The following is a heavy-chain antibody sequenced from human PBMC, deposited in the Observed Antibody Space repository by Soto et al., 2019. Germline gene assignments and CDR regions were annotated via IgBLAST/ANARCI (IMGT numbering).Heavy chain of an antibody. Sequence: EVQLVESGGGLVQPGGSLRLSCAASGFTFSAYDMHWVRQATGKGLEWVSAIGTQHDTYYPDSVKGRFTISRENAKNFLYIQMNSLRAGATAVYYWARQASYWHGGGGWFDPWGQGTLVTVSS. V-gene: IGHV3-13*01. CDR3: ARQASYWHGGGGWFDP. CDR2: IGTQHDT. CDR1: GFTFSAYD. J-gene: IGHJ5*02. D-gene: IGHD2-8*02.